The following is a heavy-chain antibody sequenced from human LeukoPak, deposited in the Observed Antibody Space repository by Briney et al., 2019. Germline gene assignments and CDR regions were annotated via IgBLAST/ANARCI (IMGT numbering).Heavy chain of an antibody. V-gene: IGHV1-8*03. CDR1: GYIFIDYE. CDR2: MNPKSGDT. D-gene: IGHD1-14*01. J-gene: IGHJ6*03. CDR3: TIDRYMDV. Sequence: ASVKVSCKTSGYIFIDYEITWVRQATGQGLEWMGWMNPKSGDTGYEQKFQGRVTITRDSTIRTVYIELSSLRSDEPALLYSTIDRYMDVWGKGTTVTVSS.